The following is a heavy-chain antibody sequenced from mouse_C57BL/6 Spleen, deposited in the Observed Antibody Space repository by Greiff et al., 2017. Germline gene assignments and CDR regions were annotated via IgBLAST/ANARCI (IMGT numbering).Heavy chain of an antibody. D-gene: IGHD1-1*01. CDR2: IHPNSGSP. CDR3: VRIGITTELAGYFDV. Sequence: QVQLQQPGAELVKPGASVKLSCKASGYTFTSYWMHWVKQRPGQGLEWIGMIHPNSGSPNSNEKFKSKATLTVANSSSTAYMQLSSLTSDASAVYYCVRIGITTELAGYFDVWGTGTTVTVSS. V-gene: IGHV1-64*01. CDR1: GYTFTSYW. J-gene: IGHJ1*03.